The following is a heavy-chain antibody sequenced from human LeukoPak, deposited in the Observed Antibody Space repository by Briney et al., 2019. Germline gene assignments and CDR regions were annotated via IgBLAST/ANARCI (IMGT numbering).Heavy chain of an antibody. CDR2: IYPGESDT. Sequence: GEPLEISCKGSGSRFTSFWIAWVRQLHGKGLEWIGIIYPGESDTRYIPAFQGQVTISADKSITTAYLQWSSLKASDTAMYYCARTYDFWSGYDPYYFDYWGQGTLVTVSS. CDR1: GSRFTSFW. J-gene: IGHJ4*02. V-gene: IGHV5-51*01. D-gene: IGHD3-3*01. CDR3: ARTYDFWSGYDPYYFDY.